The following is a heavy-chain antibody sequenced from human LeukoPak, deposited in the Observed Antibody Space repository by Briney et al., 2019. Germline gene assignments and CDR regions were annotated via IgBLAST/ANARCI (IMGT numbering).Heavy chain of an antibody. CDR2: ISGSGGNT. Sequence: PGGSLRLSCAASGFTFNTYVMNWVRQAPGEGLEWVSAISGSGGNTYYADSVKGRFTISRDNSKNTLSLQMYSLRAEDTAVYFCAKDDTWIQLLYESWGQGNLVTVSS. J-gene: IGHJ5*02. CDR3: AKDDTWIQLLYES. V-gene: IGHV3-23*01. CDR1: GFTFNTYV. D-gene: IGHD5-18*01.